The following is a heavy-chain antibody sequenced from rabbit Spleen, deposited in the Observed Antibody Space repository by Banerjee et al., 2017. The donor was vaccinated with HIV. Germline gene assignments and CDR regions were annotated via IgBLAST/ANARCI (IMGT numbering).Heavy chain of an antibody. D-gene: IGHD2-1*01. V-gene: IGHV1S40*01. CDR3: ARDAGTYGDNTDISL. CDR2: IYVGNGGYT. J-gene: IGHJ6*01. Sequence: QSLVESGGGLVKPGASLTITCTASGFSFSSSYYMCWVRQAPGKGLESIACIYVGNGGYTYYASWAKGRFTISKTSSTTVTLQMTSLTAADTATYFCARDAGTYGDNTDISLWGPGTLVTVS. CDR1: GFSFSSSYY.